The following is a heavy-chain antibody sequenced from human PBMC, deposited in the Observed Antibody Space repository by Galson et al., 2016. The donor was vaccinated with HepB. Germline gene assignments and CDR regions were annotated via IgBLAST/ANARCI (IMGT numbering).Heavy chain of an antibody. CDR1: GDSVYNNGAA. Sequence: CAISGDSVYNNGAAWVWIRQSPSRGVEWLERTFYRSTWENHYAGSVKNRITISPDTSRNQFSLHLNSVTPEDTAVYYCARAVMLGRGMDVWGQGTTVTVSS. J-gene: IGHJ6*02. CDR2: TFYRSTWEN. V-gene: IGHV6-1*01. CDR3: ARAVMLGRGMDV. D-gene: IGHD3-10*01.